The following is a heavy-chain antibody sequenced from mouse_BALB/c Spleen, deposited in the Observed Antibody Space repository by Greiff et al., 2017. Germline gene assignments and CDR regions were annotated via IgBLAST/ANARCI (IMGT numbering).Heavy chain of an antibody. Sequence: QVQLKESGPGLVAPSQSLSITCTVSGFSLTGYGVNWVRQPPGKGLEWLGMIWGDGSTDYNSALKSRLSISKDNSKSQVFLKMNSLQTDDTARYYCARLLTETYYYAMDYWGQGTSVTVSS. V-gene: IGHV2-6-7*01. J-gene: IGHJ4*01. CDR2: IWGDGST. D-gene: IGHD1-1*01. CDR1: GFSLTGYG. CDR3: ARLLTETYYYAMDY.